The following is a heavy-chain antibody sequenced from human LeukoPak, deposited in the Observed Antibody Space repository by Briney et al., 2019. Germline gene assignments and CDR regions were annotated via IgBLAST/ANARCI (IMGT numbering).Heavy chain of an antibody. J-gene: IGHJ4*02. Sequence: SVKVSCKASGGTFSSYAISWVRQAPGQGLEWMGGIIPIFGTANYAQKFQGRVTVTTDESTSTAYMELSSLRSEDTAVYYCARAGDFWSGYYDYWGQGTLVTVSS. D-gene: IGHD3-3*01. CDR1: GGTFSSYA. CDR2: IIPIFGTA. CDR3: ARAGDFWSGYYDY. V-gene: IGHV1-69*05.